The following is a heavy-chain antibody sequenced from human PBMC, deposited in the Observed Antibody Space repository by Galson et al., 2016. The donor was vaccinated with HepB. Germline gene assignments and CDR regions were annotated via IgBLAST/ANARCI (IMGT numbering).Heavy chain of an antibody. CDR2: IIPIFGTA. D-gene: IGHD2-15*01. J-gene: IGHJ6*02. Sequence: SVKVSCKASGGTFSSYAISWVRQAPGQGLEWMGGIIPIFGTANYAQKFQGRVTITADESTSTAYMELSSLRSEDTAVYYCERSIDIVVVVAATPFPYYGMDVWGQGNTFTVSS. CDR3: ERSIDIVVVVAATPFPYYGMDV. CDR1: GGTFSSYA. V-gene: IGHV1-69*13.